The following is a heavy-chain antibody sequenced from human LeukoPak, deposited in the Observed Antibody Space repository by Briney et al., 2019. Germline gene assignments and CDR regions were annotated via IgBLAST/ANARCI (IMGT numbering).Heavy chain of an antibody. D-gene: IGHD3/OR15-3a*01. CDR2: IFHSGST. Sequence: NSSETLSLTCAVSGGSISSSNWWSWVRQPPGRGLEWIGEIFHSGSTNYNPSLKSRVTIPVDKSKSQFSLKLSSVTAADTAVYFCARDQGTGFDYWGQGTLVTVSS. V-gene: IGHV4-4*02. J-gene: IGHJ4*02. CDR1: GGSISSSNW. CDR3: ARDQGTGFDY.